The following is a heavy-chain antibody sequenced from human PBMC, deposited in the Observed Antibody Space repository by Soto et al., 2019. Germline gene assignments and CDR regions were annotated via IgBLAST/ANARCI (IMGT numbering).Heavy chain of an antibody. CDR1: GGSISRYY. Sequence: PSETLSLTWTVSGGSISRYYWSWIRQPPGKGLEWIGYMYNTGSTVYNPSFKSRVTISVDTSKNQFSLKLNSVTAADTAVYYCARDLWGYCGTDCYPLDVWGQGTTVTVSS. J-gene: IGHJ6*02. V-gene: IGHV4-59*01. CDR2: MYNTGST. D-gene: IGHD2-21*02. CDR3: ARDLWGYCGTDCYPLDV.